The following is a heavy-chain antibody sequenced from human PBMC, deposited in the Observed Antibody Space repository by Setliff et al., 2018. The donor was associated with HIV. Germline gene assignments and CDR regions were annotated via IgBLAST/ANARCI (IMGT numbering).Heavy chain of an antibody. Sequence: SETLSLTCAVYGQSISGYYWSWIRQTPGKGLEWIGEINHGGDTNYNPSLKSRVTISVSSSYNLFSLKLSSVTAADTAVYYCARGHCSGTNCYGVDYYGMDVWGQGTTVTVSS. CDR1: GQSISGYY. CDR2: INHGGDT. CDR3: ARGHCSGTNCYGVDYYGMDV. J-gene: IGHJ6*02. V-gene: IGHV4-34*01. D-gene: IGHD2-2*01.